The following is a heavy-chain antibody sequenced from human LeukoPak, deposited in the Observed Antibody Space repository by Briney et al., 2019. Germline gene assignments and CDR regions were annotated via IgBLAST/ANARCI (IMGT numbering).Heavy chain of an antibody. CDR2: INWNGGST. D-gene: IGHD4-17*01. CDR3: ARDLRDDYGDYWNFDY. J-gene: IGHJ4*02. CDR1: GFTFSSYA. Sequence: GRSLRLSCAASGFTFSSYAMHWVRQAPGKGLEWVSGINWNGGSTGYADSVKGRFTISRDNAKNSLYLQMNSLRAEDTALYYCARDLRDDYGDYWNFDYWGQGTLVTVSS. V-gene: IGHV3-20*04.